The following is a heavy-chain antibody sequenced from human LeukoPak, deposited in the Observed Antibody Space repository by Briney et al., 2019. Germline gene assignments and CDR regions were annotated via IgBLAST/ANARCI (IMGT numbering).Heavy chain of an antibody. Sequence: SDTLSLTCTVSGGSISSISYYWGWIRQPPGKGLEWIGSIYYSGSTYYNPSLKSRVTISVDTSKNQFSLKLSSVTAADTAVYYCARYIAVAGNALYYFDYWGQGTLVTVSS. J-gene: IGHJ4*02. CDR3: ARYIAVAGNALYYFDY. CDR2: IYYSGST. D-gene: IGHD6-19*01. V-gene: IGHV4-39*01. CDR1: GGSISSISYY.